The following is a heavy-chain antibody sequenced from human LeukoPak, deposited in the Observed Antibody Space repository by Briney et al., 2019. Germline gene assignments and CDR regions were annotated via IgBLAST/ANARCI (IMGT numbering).Heavy chain of an antibody. CDR2: IRYDGSNK. CDR3: AKVGTKAGGAYGSGSYYNSPFDY. CDR1: GFTFSSYG. D-gene: IGHD3-10*01. Sequence: GGSLRLSCAASGFTFSSYGMHWVRQAPGKGLEWVAFIRYDGSNKYYADSVKGRFTISRDNSKNTLYLQMNSLRAEDTAVYYCAKVGTKAGGAYGSGSYYNSPFDYWGQGTLVTVSS. V-gene: IGHV3-30*02. J-gene: IGHJ4*02.